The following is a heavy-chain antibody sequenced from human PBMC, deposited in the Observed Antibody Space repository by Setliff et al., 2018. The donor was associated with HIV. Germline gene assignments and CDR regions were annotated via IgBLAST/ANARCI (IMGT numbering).Heavy chain of an antibody. D-gene: IGHD6-13*01. CDR1: GFALNNARVS. CDR3: ARAAEGQXXAAFDY. V-gene: IGHV2-26*02. CDR2: IFSNNEK. J-gene: IGHJ4*02. Sequence: SGPTLVNPTETLTLTXXXSGFALNNARVSVSWIRQPPGKALEXXAHIFSNNEKSYKTSLKNRLTISKDASENQLVLTXTTMVXXXXXXYYCARAAEGQXXAAFDYXXQGXLVTXSS.